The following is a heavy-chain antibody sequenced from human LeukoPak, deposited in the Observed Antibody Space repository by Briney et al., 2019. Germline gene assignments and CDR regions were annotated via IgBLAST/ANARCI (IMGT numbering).Heavy chain of an antibody. Sequence: PGGSLRLSCAASGFTFSSYWMSWVRQAPGKGLEWVANIKQDGSEKYYVDSVKGRFTISRDNAKNSLYLQMNSLRAEDTAVYYCARGPTHIVVGNWVDPWGHGTLVTGSS. J-gene: IGHJ5*02. CDR2: IKQDGSEK. CDR3: ARGPTHIVVGNWVDP. CDR1: GFTFSSYW. D-gene: IGHD2-2*01. V-gene: IGHV3-7*01.